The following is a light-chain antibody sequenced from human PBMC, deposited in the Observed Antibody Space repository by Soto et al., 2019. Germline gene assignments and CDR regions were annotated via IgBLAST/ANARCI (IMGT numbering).Light chain of an antibody. J-gene: IGKJ5*01. CDR2: KAS. Sequence: DIHMTHSPSTLPASVLDRVTITFRASQNINNWLAWYQQKPGKGPSLLIYKASNLESGVSSRFSGSGPGTEFTLTISSLQSEDFAVYYCQQYHNWPITCGQGTRLEIK. V-gene: IGKV1-5*03. CDR3: QQYHNWPIT. CDR1: QNINNW.